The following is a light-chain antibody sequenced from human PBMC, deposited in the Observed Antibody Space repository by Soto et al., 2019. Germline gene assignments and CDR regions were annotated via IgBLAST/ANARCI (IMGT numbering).Light chain of an antibody. Sequence: EIVLTPSPGTLSLSAGESATLXXRSSQSVSSSSLAWYQQKPGQAPRXXIYGASSRATGIPDRFSGSGAGTDFSLTISRLEPEDFAVYYCQQYGTSPWTFGQGTKVDI. CDR3: QQYGTSPWT. V-gene: IGKV3-20*01. CDR1: QSVSSSS. J-gene: IGKJ1*01. CDR2: GAS.